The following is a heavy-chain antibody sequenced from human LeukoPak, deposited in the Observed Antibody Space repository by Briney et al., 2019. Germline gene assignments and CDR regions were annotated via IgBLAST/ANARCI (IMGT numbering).Heavy chain of an antibody. CDR1: GGTFSSYA. Sequence: GASVKVSCKASGGTFSSYAISWVRQAPGQGLEWMGGIIPIFGTANYAQKFQGRVTITTDESTSTAYMELSSLRSEDTAVYYCARAIVVVPAAAWVASWGRYYMDVWGKGTTVTVSS. CDR3: ARAIVVVPAAAWVASWGRYYMDV. V-gene: IGHV1-69*05. J-gene: IGHJ6*03. CDR2: IIPIFGTA. D-gene: IGHD2-2*01.